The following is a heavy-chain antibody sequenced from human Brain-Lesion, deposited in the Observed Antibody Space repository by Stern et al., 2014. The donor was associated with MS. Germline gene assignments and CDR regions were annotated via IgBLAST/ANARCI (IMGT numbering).Heavy chain of an antibody. J-gene: IGHJ4*02. Sequence: QVQLVQSGAEVKKPGASVKASCKASGYTFSSYDITWVRQASGHGLEWMGWMKPYGGNTGYAQKVKGRVSMTSDPSISTVYMELTSLTSDDTAVYFCARAVRNQLLSEYWGQGTLVTVSS. CDR3: ARAVRNQLLSEY. CDR1: GYTFSSYD. V-gene: IGHV1-8*01. D-gene: IGHD2-2*01. CDR2: MKPYGGNT.